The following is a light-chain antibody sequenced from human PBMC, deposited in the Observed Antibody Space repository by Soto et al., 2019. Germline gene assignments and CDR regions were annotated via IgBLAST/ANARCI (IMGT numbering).Light chain of an antibody. CDR2: DDD. V-gene: IGLV1-51*01. CDR3: GSWNSSMSAYV. Sequence: QSVLTQLPSMSAAPGQRVTISCSGSSSNIGGNSVSWYQQLPGTAPKLLIYDDDKRPSGIPDRFSGSKSGTSATLGITGFQTGDEADYYCGSWNSSMSAYVFGTGTNVTVL. CDR1: SSNIGGNS. J-gene: IGLJ1*01.